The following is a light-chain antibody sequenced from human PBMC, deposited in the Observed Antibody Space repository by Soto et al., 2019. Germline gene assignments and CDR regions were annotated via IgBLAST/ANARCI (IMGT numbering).Light chain of an antibody. V-gene: IGKV1-5*03. CDR3: QQYNTYPIT. J-gene: IGKJ4*01. CDR1: QSISPW. CDR2: KAS. Sequence: DIQMTQSPSTLSASVGDSVTITCRASQSISPWLAWYQQKPGKAPTLLISKASSLEGGVPSRFSGSGSGTDFNITISSLQPDDFANYYCQQYNTYPITFGGGTTVEIK.